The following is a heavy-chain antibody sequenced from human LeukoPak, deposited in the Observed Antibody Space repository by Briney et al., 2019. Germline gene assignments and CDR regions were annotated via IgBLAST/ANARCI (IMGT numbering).Heavy chain of an antibody. CDR3: ARGRGGTVATNLNWFDP. CDR1: GYTVTGYY. D-gene: IGHD5-12*01. V-gene: IGHV1-2*02. CDR2: INPNSGGT. J-gene: IGHJ5*02. Sequence: ASVKVSCKASGYTVTGYYMHWVRQAPGQGLEWIGWINPNSGGTNYAQKFQGRDTMTRDTSISTAYMELSRLRSDDTAVYYCARGRGGTVATNLNWFDPWGQGTLVTVSS.